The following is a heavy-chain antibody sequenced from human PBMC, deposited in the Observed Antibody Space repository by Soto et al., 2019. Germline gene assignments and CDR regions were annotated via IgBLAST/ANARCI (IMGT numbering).Heavy chain of an antibody. CDR3: ARDMHAGVAHYFDP. J-gene: IGHJ5*02. CDR2: TSYTDNT. V-gene: IGHV4-59*01. CDR1: GGSITSYH. Sequence: PSETLSLTCIVSGGSITSYHWSWIRLFHEKGMEWIAYTSYTDNTNSNPSLQSRVPISMDTSKNQLSLKLTSMTASDAAVYYYARDMHAGVAHYFDPWGQGTLVTVSS. D-gene: IGHD1-26*01.